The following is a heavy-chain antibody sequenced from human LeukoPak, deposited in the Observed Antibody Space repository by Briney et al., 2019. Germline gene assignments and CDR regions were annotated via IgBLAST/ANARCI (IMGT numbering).Heavy chain of an antibody. J-gene: IGHJ4*02. Sequence: GGSLRLSWPAYGFTFSSFAMGWVRPVQGKGREWVSAFIGIGGSTYYADSVKGRFTISRDNSKNTLYLQMNSLRAEDTAVYYCAKGSIADYWGQGTLVTVSS. CDR3: AKGSIADY. CDR2: FIGIGGST. D-gene: IGHD6-6*01. CDR1: GFTFSSFA. V-gene: IGHV3-23*01.